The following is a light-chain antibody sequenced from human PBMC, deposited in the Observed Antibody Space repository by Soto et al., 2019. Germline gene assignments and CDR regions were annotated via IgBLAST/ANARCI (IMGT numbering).Light chain of an antibody. Sequence: EIVLTQSPGTVSLSPGERATLSCRASQSVSSSYLAWYQQKPGQAPRLLMYGASSRATGTPDRISGGGSGTDFTLTISRLEPEDFAVYYCQHYVTSSITFGQGTRLEIK. CDR3: QHYVTSSIT. J-gene: IGKJ5*01. CDR1: QSVSSSY. CDR2: GAS. V-gene: IGKV3-20*01.